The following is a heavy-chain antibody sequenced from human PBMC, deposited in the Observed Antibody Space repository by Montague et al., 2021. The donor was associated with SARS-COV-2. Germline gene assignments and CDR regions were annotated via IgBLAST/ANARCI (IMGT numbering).Heavy chain of an antibody. CDR3: AGTAVGTSHFDY. Sequence: SETLSLTCTVSGGSIFSNSFYWSCIRQSPGQGLEWIGNVLSSGSTFYNPPLRSRVTISEDKSKNQFSLKLMSVTAADTAVYYCAGTAVGTSHFDYWGQGTLVTVSS. V-gene: IGHV4-39*01. CDR2: VLSSGST. D-gene: IGHD2-8*01. CDR1: GGSIFSNSFY. J-gene: IGHJ4*02.